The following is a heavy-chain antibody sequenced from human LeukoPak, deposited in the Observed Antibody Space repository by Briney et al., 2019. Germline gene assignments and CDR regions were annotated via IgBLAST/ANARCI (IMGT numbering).Heavy chain of an antibody. D-gene: IGHD3-10*01. Sequence: SETLSLTCAVYGGSFSGYYWSWIRQPPGKGLEWIGEINHSGSTNYNPSLKSRVTISVDTSKNQFSLKLSSVTAADTAVYYCARGPGYSGDPEPVDYWGQGTLVTVSS. CDR1: GGSFSGYY. CDR2: INHSGST. V-gene: IGHV4-34*01. J-gene: IGHJ4*02. CDR3: ARGPGYSGDPEPVDY.